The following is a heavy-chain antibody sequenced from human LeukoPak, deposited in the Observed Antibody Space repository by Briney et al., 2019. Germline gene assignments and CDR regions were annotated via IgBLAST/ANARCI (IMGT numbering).Heavy chain of an antibody. D-gene: IGHD3-10*01. J-gene: IGHJ3*02. Sequence: SETLSLTCTVYCDSISSSFYYWGWIRQPPGKGLEWIGSIYYSGSTNNNPSLKSRVTISVDTSKNQFSLKLSSVTAADTAVYYCARHGGMVRGFSDAFDIWGQGTMVTLSS. CDR1: CDSISSSFYY. CDR3: ARHGGMVRGFSDAFDI. V-gene: IGHV4-39*01. CDR2: IYYSGST.